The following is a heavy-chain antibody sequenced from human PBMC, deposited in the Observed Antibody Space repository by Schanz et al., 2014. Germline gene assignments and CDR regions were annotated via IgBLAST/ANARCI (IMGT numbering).Heavy chain of an antibody. CDR2: ISDSGDTA. J-gene: IGHJ4*02. Sequence: DVQLLESGGGLVQPGGSLRLSCAASGFTFTNYAMSWVRQAPGKGLEWVSLISDSGDTAYYADAVRGRFTISRDNSKTTVYLQMNSLRAEDTAVYYCAKDAENTAMITDYFDYWGQGILVTVSS. CDR3: AKDAENTAMITDYFDY. D-gene: IGHD5-18*01. V-gene: IGHV3-23*01. CDR1: GFTFTNYA.